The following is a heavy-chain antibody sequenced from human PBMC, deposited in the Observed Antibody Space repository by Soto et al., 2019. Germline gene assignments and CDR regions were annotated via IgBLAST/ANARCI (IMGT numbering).Heavy chain of an antibody. Sequence: ASVKVSCKASGYTFTNFGISWVRQAPGQGLEWMGIINPSGGSTSYAQKFQGRVTMTRDTSTSTVYMELSSLRSEDTAVYYCARETGAPKWFDPWGQGTLVTVSS. D-gene: IGHD1-1*01. CDR1: GYTFTNFG. CDR2: INPSGGST. J-gene: IGHJ5*02. V-gene: IGHV1-46*01. CDR3: ARETGAPKWFDP.